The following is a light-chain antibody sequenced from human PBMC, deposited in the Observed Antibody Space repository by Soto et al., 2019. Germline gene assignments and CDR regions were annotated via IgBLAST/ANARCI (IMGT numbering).Light chain of an antibody. CDR3: AVWDDSLRGV. Sequence: QSVLTQPPSASGTTGKSVTISCSGSSSDIGSNYVCWYQQLPGAAPKLLISRDDQRPSGVPDRFSASKSGTSASLAISGLRPEDEADYYCAVWDDSLRGVFRGGTQLTVL. CDR1: SSDIGSNY. CDR2: RDD. J-gene: IGLJ7*01. V-gene: IGLV1-47*01.